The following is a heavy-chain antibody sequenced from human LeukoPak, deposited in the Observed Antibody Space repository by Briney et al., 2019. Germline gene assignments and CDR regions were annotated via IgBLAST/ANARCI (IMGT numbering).Heavy chain of an antibody. CDR2: IRYDGNTK. J-gene: IGHJ6*03. V-gene: IGHV3-30*02. Sequence: GGSLRLSCAASGFTFNSNGMHWVRQSPGKGLAWEAFIRYDGNTKYYADSVKGRFTISRDNSKNTLYLQMNSLRGDDTAVYYCVKDCPGDSSPEGVCHYYMDVWGKGTTVTVSS. D-gene: IGHD6-13*01. CDR1: GFTFNSNG. CDR3: VKDCPGDSSPEGVCHYYMDV.